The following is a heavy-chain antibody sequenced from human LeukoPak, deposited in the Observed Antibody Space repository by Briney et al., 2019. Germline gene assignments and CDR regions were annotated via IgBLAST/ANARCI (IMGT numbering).Heavy chain of an antibody. V-gene: IGHV3-30*02. J-gene: IGHJ3*02. CDR2: IRYDGSNK. CDR1: XFTXSSXG. CDR3: AKGKYDYSNDAFDI. Sequence: XXLXCAASXFTXSSXGMHWVXQXPXXGXXXXAFIRYDGSNKYYADSVKGRFTISRDNSKNTLYLQMNSLRAEDTAVYYCAKGKYDYSNDAFDIWGQGTMVTVSS. D-gene: IGHD4-11*01.